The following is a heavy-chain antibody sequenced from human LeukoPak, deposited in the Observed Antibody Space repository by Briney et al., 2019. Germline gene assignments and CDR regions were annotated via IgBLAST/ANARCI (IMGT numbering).Heavy chain of an antibody. J-gene: IGHJ5*02. CDR1: GYFINSSYY. CDR3: ARTQRGPNWFDP. D-gene: IGHD1-1*01. Sequence: PSETLSLTCTVSGYFINSSYYWGWIRQPPGKGLEWIGTIYYTGITYYSPSLKSRVTISVDTSKNQFSLKLTSVTAADTAVYYCARTQRGPNWFDPWGQGTLVTVSS. V-gene: IGHV4-38-2*02. CDR2: IYYTGIT.